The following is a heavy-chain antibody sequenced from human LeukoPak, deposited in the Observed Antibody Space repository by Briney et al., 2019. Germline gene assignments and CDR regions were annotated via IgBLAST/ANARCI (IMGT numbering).Heavy chain of an antibody. V-gene: IGHV3-33*06. CDR2: IWYDGSNK. CDR1: GFTFSSYG. CDR3: AKGSGSYSSIDY. Sequence: GGSLRLSCAASGFTFSSYGMHWVRQAPGKGLEWVAVIWYDGSNKYYADSVKGRFTISRDNSKNTLYLQMNSLRAEDTAVYYCAKGSGSYSSIDYWGQGTLVIVSS. D-gene: IGHD1-26*01. J-gene: IGHJ4*02.